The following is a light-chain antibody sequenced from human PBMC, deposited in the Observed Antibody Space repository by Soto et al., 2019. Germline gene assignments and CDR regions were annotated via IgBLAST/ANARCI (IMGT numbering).Light chain of an antibody. V-gene: IGLV1-51*02. CDR3: ATWDSSLSAGV. CDR2: END. CDR1: SSNIGNNY. Sequence: QSVLTQPPSVSAAPGQTVTISCSGSSSNIGNNYVSWYQQLPGTAPKLLIYENDLRPSGITDRFSGSKSGTSATLGIAGLQTGDEADYYCATWDSSLSAGVFGGGTKLTVL. J-gene: IGLJ2*01.